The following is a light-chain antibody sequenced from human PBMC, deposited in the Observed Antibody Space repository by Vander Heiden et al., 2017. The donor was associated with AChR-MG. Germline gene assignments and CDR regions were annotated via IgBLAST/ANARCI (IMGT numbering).Light chain of an antibody. CDR1: SSNVGKNY. J-gene: IGLJ2*01. CDR3: AAWDDSLNALA. CDR2: RND. Sequence: QSVLTQPPSVSGTPGQRVTISCSGGSSNVGKNYVYWYQQVPGMATKLVIYRNDQRPSGVPDRFSASKSGTAASLAISGLQSGDEADYHCAAWDDSLNALAFGGGTKLTVL. V-gene: IGLV1-47*01.